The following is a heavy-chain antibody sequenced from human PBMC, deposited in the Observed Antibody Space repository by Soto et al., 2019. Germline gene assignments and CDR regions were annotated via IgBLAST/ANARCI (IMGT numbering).Heavy chain of an antibody. CDR3: ARGPRYCSSTSCFSGVTWFDP. Sequence: GASVKVSCKASGYTFTSYGISWARQAPGQGLEWMGWISSYNGNTNYAQKVQGRVTMTTDTSTSTTYMELRSLRSDDTAVYYCARGPRYCSSTSCFSGVTWFDPWGQGTLVTVSS. V-gene: IGHV1-18*04. CDR1: GYTFTSYG. J-gene: IGHJ5*02. D-gene: IGHD2-2*01. CDR2: ISSYNGNT.